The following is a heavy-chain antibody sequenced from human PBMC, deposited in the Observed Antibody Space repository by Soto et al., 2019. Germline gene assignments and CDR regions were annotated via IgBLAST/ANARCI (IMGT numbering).Heavy chain of an antibody. D-gene: IGHD3-22*01. CDR1: GGSISSYY. Sequence: PSETLSLTCTVSGGSISSYYWCWIRQPPGKGLEWIGYIYYSGSTNYNPSLKSRVTISVDTSKNQFSLKLSSVTAADTAVYYCARIYYYDSSGHSHFVYWCQGTLVSVFS. CDR2: IYYSGST. J-gene: IGHJ4*02. CDR3: ARIYYYDSSGHSHFVY. V-gene: IGHV4-59*01.